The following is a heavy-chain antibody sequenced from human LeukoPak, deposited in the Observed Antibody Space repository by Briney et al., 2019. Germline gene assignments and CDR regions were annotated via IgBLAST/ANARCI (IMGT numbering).Heavy chain of an antibody. CDR3: ARGWGATRPFDY. CDR2: INAGNGNT. V-gene: IGHV1-3*01. Sequence: ASVTVSCKASGYTFTSYAMHWVRQAPGQRLEWMGWINAGNGNTKYSQKFQGRVTITRGTSASTAYMELSSLRSEDTAVYYCARGWGATRPFDYWGQGTLVTVSS. CDR1: GYTFTSYA. J-gene: IGHJ4*02. D-gene: IGHD1-26*01.